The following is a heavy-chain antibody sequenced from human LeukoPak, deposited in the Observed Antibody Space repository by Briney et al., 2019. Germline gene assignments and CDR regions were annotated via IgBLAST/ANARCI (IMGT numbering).Heavy chain of an antibody. D-gene: IGHD3-9*01. Sequence: ASVKVSFKASGYTFTSYGISWVRQAPGQGLEWMGWISAYNGNTNYAQKLQGRVTMTTDTSTSTAYMELRSLRSDDTAVYYCARAATYYDILTGFYPSRCFDYWGQGTLVTVSS. V-gene: IGHV1-18*01. J-gene: IGHJ4*02. CDR1: GYTFTSYG. CDR3: ARAATYYDILTGFYPSRCFDY. CDR2: ISAYNGNT.